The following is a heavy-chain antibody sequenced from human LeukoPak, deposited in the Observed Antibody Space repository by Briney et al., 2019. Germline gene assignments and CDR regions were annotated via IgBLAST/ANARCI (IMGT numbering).Heavy chain of an antibody. Sequence: PSETLSLTCTVSGGSIRSGSYYWSWIRQPAGKGLEWIGRIYTSGSTNYNPSLKSRVTISVDTSKNQFSLKLSSVTAADTAVYYCAREDFQNWFDPWGQGTLVTVSS. CDR3: AREDFQNWFDP. CDR1: GGSIRSGSYY. V-gene: IGHV4-61*02. D-gene: IGHD3/OR15-3a*01. J-gene: IGHJ5*02. CDR2: IYTSGST.